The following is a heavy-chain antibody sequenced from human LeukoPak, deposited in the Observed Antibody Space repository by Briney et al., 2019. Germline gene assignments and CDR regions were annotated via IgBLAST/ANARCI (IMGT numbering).Heavy chain of an antibody. D-gene: IGHD6-13*01. J-gene: IGHJ6*02. CDR2: INPNSGGT. V-gene: IGHV1-2*04. CDR3: ARETQGIAAAGTYYGMDV. CDR1: GYTFTSYD. Sequence: GASVKVSCKASGYTFTSYDINWVRQATGQGLEWMGWINPNSGGTNYAQKFQGWVTMTRDTSISTAYMELSRLRSDDTAVYYCARETQGIAAAGTYYGMDVWGQGTTVTVSS.